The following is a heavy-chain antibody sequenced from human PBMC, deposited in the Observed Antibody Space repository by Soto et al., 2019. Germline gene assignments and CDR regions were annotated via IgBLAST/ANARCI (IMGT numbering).Heavy chain of an antibody. CDR1: GFMFSAYW. CDR2: IHGDGGKI. V-gene: IGHV3-7*01. CDR3: ARDFYGGYTYGPGDY. D-gene: IGHD5-18*01. Sequence: EVQLVESGGGLVQPGGSLRLSCAASGFMFSAYWMSWVRQAPGKGLEWVANIHGDGGKIYYVDSVKGRFTISRDNAKRSLYLQMNSLRAEDTAVYYCARDFYGGYTYGPGDYWGQGAQVAVSS. J-gene: IGHJ4*02.